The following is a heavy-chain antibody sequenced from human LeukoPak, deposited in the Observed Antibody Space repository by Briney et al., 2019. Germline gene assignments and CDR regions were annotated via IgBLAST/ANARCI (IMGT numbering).Heavy chain of an antibody. V-gene: IGHV1-46*01. CDR1: GYTFTSSY. J-gene: IGHJ3*02. D-gene: IGHD2-8*01. CDR2: INPSGGTT. CDR3: ARQRGGQYEDAFDI. Sequence: ASVKVSFKASGYTFTSSYMHWVRQAPGQGLEWMGIINPSGGTTIYAQKFQGRVTMTRDTSTSTVYMELSSLRSEDTAVYYCARQRGGQYEDAFDIWGRGTMVTASS.